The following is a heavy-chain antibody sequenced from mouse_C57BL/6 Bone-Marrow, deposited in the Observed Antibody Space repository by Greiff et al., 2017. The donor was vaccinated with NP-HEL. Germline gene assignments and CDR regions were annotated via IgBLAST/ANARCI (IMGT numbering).Heavy chain of an antibody. J-gene: IGHJ3*01. CDR1: GYTFTSYW. CDR2: IDPSDSYT. V-gene: IGHV1-69*01. CDR3: AREEEEPCAY. Sequence: QVQLQQSGAELVMPGASVKLSCKASGYTFTSYWMHWVKQRPGQGLEWIGEIDPSDSYTNYNQKFKGKSTLTVDKSSSTAYMQLSSLTSEDSAVYYCAREEEEPCAYWGQGTLVTVSA.